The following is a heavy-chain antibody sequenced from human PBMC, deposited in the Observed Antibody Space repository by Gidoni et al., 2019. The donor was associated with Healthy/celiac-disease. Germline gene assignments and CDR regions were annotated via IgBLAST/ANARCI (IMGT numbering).Heavy chain of an antibody. CDR1: GFTFSSSW. Sequence: EVQLVESGGGLVQPGGSLRLSCAASGFTFSSSWMHWVRQAPREGAVWVSRINSDGSSTSYADSVKGRFTISRDNAKNTLYLQMNSLRAEDTAVYYCARVDRTKWDSSDMGGFDYWGQGTLVTVSS. D-gene: IGHD3-22*01. V-gene: IGHV3-74*01. J-gene: IGHJ4*02. CDR2: INSDGSST. CDR3: ARVDRTKWDSSDMGGFDY.